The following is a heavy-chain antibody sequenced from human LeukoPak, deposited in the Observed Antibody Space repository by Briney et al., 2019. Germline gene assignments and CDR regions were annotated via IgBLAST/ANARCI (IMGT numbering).Heavy chain of an antibody. V-gene: IGHV3-9*01. J-gene: IGHJ4*02. Sequence: GGSLRLSCAASGFTFDDYAMHWVRQAPGKGLEWVSGISWNSGSIGYADSVKGRFTISRDNAKNSLYLQMNSLRAEDTAVYYCARGAVALGGGFDYWGQRTLVTVSS. CDR3: ARGAVALGGGFDY. CDR1: GFTFDDYA. CDR2: ISWNSGSI. D-gene: IGHD6-19*01.